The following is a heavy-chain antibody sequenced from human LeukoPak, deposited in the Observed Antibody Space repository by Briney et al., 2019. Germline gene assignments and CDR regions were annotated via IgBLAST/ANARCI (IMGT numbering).Heavy chain of an antibody. J-gene: IGHJ6*03. CDR3: AVSSSWYHYYYMDV. CDR2: MNPNSGNT. V-gene: IGHV1-8*01. D-gene: IGHD6-13*01. Sequence: ASVKVSCKASGYTFTSYDINWVRQATGQGLEWMGWMNPNSGNTGYAQKFQGRVTMTRNTSISTAYMELSSLRSEDTAVYYCAVSSSWYHYYYMDVWGKGTTVTISS. CDR1: GYTFTSYD.